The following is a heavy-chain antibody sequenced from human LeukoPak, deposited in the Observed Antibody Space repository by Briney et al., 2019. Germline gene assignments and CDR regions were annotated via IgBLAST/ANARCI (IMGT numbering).Heavy chain of an antibody. Sequence: PSETLSLTCTVSGGSISSYYWSWIRQPAGKGLEWIGRIYTSGSTNYNPSLKSRVTMSVDTSKNQFSLKLSSVTAADTAVYYCARTPLYYDFWSGYYGLMNLDKRNWFDPWGQGTLVTVSS. V-gene: IGHV4-4*07. D-gene: IGHD3-3*01. CDR2: IYTSGST. CDR1: GGSISSYY. J-gene: IGHJ5*02. CDR3: ARTPLYYDFWSGYYGLMNLDKRNWFDP.